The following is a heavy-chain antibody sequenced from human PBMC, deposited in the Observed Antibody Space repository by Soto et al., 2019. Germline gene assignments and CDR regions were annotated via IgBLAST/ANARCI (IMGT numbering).Heavy chain of an antibody. D-gene: IGHD3-10*01. V-gene: IGHV4-34*01. CDR1: GGSFSGYY. Sequence: QVQLQQWGAGLLKPSETLSLTCAVYGGSFSGYYWSWISQPPGKGLEWIGEINHSGSTNNNPSLKSRVTIAVDPSKNQFSLKLSSVTAADTAVYYCARMVRGVIKRGWFDPWGQGTLVTVSS. J-gene: IGHJ5*02. CDR3: ARMVRGVIKRGWFDP. CDR2: INHSGST.